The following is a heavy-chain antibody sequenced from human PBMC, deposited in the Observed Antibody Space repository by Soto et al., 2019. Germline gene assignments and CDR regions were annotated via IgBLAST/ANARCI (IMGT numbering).Heavy chain of an antibody. CDR3: ASGRAIVPGATSGGRPQDV. V-gene: IGHV4-31*02. CDR1: GGYY. Sequence: GGYYWSWIRQHPGKGLEWIGYIYYSGSTYYNPSLKSRVTISVDTSKNQFSLKLSSVTAADTAVSYCASGRAIVPGATSGGRPQDVWGQGT. D-gene: IGHD1-26*01. CDR2: IYYSGST. J-gene: IGHJ6*02.